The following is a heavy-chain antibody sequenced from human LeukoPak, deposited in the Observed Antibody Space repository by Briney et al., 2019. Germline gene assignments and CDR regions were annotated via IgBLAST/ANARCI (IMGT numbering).Heavy chain of an antibody. V-gene: IGHV3-7*03. D-gene: IGHD1-26*01. J-gene: IGHJ4*02. CDR2: IKQDGSEK. Sequence: GGSLRLSCAASGFTFSNYWMNWVRQAPGKGLEWVANIKQDGSEKYYVDSVKGRFTISRDNAKNSLFLQMNSLRAEDTAVYYCARDYPPGGSYPIDYWGQGTLVTVSS. CDR1: GFTFSNYW. CDR3: ARDYPPGGSYPIDY.